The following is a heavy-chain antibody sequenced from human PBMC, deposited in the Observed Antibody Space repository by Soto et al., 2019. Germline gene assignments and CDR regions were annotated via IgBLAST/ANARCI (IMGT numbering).Heavy chain of an antibody. CDR2: ISGSGGST. CDR1: GFTFSSYA. Sequence: EVQLLESGGGLVQPGRSLRLSCAASGFTFSSYAMSWVRQAPGKGLEWVSAISGSGGSTYYADSVKGRFTISRDNSKNTLYLQMNSLRAEDTAVYYCAKEGSDYYYDFSPILDFDYWGQGTLVTVSS. J-gene: IGHJ4*02. V-gene: IGHV3-23*01. CDR3: AKEGSDYYYDFSPILDFDY. D-gene: IGHD3-3*01.